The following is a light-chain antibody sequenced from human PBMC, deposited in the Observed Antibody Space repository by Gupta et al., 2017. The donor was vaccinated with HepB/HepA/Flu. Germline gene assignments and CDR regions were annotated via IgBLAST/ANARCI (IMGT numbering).Light chain of an antibody. J-gene: IGLJ2*01. CDR1: KLDDKF. Sequence: SHDLTQPPSMSVSPGQTASISCSGDKLDDKFVSWYQQKPGQSPVWIIYQDKKRPSGIPERFSGTNSGTTATLTISGTQARDEADYYCQASDSSGDYVIFGGGTKLTVL. CDR2: QDK. V-gene: IGLV3-1*01. CDR3: QASDSSGDYVI.